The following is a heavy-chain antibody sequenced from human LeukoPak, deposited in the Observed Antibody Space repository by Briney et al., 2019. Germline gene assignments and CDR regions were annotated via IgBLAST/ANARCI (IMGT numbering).Heavy chain of an antibody. CDR1: GGSFSGYY. J-gene: IGHJ4*02. Sequence: SETLSLTCAVYGGSFSGYYWSWIRQPPGKGLEWIGEINHSGSTNYNPSLKSRVTISVDTPKNQFSLKLSSVTAADTAVYYCARGLGYSGYDFYYYFDYWGQGTLVTVSS. D-gene: IGHD5-12*01. CDR2: INHSGST. CDR3: ARGLGYSGYDFYYYFDY. V-gene: IGHV4-34*01.